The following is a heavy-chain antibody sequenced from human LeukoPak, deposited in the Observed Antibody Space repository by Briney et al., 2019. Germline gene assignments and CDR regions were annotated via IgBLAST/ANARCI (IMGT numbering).Heavy chain of an antibody. CDR3: ARGSPQF. Sequence: ASVKVSCKDSGYTFTGYYLHWVRQAPGQGLEWMGWINPNSGGTNYAQNFQARVTMTRDTSISTAYMELSSLRSDDTAVYYCARGSPQFWGQGTLVTVSS. V-gene: IGHV1-2*02. J-gene: IGHJ4*02. CDR1: GYTFTGYY. CDR2: INPNSGGT.